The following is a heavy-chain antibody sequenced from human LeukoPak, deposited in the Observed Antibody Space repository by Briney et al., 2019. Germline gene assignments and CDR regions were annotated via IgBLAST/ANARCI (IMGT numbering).Heavy chain of an antibody. Sequence: KSSETLSLTCTVSGGSISSSSYYWGWIRQPPGKGLEWIGSIYYSGSTYYNPSLKSRVTISVDTSKNQFSLKLSSVTAADTAVYYCARPRRDIVVWGQGTLVTVSS. CDR3: ARPRRDIVV. CDR1: GGSISSSSYY. D-gene: IGHD2-15*01. CDR2: IYYSGST. V-gene: IGHV4-39*07. J-gene: IGHJ4*02.